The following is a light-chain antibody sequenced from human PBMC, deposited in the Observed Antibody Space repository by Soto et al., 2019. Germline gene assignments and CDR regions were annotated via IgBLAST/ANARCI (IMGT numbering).Light chain of an antibody. V-gene: IGKV3-15*01. CDR3: KECNNWPST. Sequence: EIVLTQSPGTLSLSPGERATLSCRASQSVSSSYLAWYQQKPGQAPRLLIYGASTRAPGFPARFSGSGSGTDFTLTISSLQSEEVAGYEGKECNNWPSTFGQGTKVDIK. CDR1: QSVSSSY. CDR2: GAS. J-gene: IGKJ1*01.